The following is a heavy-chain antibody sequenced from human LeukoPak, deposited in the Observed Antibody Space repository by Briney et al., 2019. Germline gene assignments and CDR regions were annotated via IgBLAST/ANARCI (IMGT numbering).Heavy chain of an antibody. J-gene: IGHJ6*03. V-gene: IGHV4-59*01. D-gene: IGHD5-18*01. CDR2: IYYSGST. CDR1: GGSISSYY. Sequence: PSETLSLTCTVSGGSISSYYWSWIRQPRGKGLEWIGYIYYSGSTNYNPSLKSRVTISVDTSKNQFSLKLSSVTAADTAVYYCARAASYGPYYYYYYMDVWGKGTTVTVSS. CDR3: ARAASYGPYYYYYYMDV.